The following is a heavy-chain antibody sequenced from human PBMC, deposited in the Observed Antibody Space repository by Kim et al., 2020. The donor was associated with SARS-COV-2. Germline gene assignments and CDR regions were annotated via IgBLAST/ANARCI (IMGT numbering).Heavy chain of an antibody. Sequence: GGSLRLSCAASGFTFSSYAMSWVRQAPGKGLEWVSAISGSGGSTYYADSVKGRFTISRDNSKNTLYLQMNSLRAEDTAVYYCAKDPKPIVVVIGTAFDIWGQGTMVTVSS. J-gene: IGHJ3*02. CDR1: GFTFSSYA. CDR2: ISGSGGST. D-gene: IGHD3-22*01. V-gene: IGHV3-23*01. CDR3: AKDPKPIVVVIGTAFDI.